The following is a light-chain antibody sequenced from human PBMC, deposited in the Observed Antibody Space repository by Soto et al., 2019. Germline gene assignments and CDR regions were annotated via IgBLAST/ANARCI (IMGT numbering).Light chain of an antibody. J-gene: IGKJ1*01. Sequence: DIQMTQSPSSMSASVGDRVTITCRASQSISGYLNWYQQKPGKAPKLLIYAASSLQSGVPSRFSGSGSGTDFTLTISSLQPEDFATYYCQQSYSTPQTFGQVTMVDIK. CDR1: QSISGY. V-gene: IGKV1-39*01. CDR3: QQSYSTPQT. CDR2: AAS.